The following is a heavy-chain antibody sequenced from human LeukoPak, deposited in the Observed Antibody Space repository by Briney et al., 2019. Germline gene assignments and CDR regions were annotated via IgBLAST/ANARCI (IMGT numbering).Heavy chain of an antibody. CDR2: ITPSGGST. CDR1: GYTFTSYY. V-gene: IGHV1-46*01. J-gene: IGHJ6*03. CDR3: TREGRSGFYYMDV. Sequence: GASVKVSCKASGYTFTSYYMHWVRQAPGQGLEWMGVITPSGGSTTYAQNFQGRVTMTRDMSTSTVYMELSSLRSEDTAVYYCTREGRSGFYYMDVWGKGTTVTVSS. D-gene: IGHD3-10*01.